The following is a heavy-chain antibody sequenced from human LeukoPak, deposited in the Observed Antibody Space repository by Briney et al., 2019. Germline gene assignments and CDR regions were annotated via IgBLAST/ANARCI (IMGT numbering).Heavy chain of an antibody. J-gene: IGHJ5*02. D-gene: IGHD2-2*02. V-gene: IGHV3-15*01. CDR1: GFTFSNAW. Sequence: PGGSLRLSCAASGFTFSNAWMSWVRQAPGKGLEWVGRIKSKTDGGTTDYAAPVKGRFTISRDDSKNTLYLQVNSLKTEDTAVYYCTTWGYCSSTSCYTGPWFDPWGQGTLVTVSS. CDR3: TTWGYCSSTSCYTGPWFDP. CDR2: IKSKTDGGTT.